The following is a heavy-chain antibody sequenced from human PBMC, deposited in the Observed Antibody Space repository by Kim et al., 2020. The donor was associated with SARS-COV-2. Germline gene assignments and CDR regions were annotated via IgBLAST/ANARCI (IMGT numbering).Heavy chain of an antibody. D-gene: IGHD6-6*01. J-gene: IGHJ3*01. CDR3: ARQPEARVDGFDF. CDR2: IHPGDSDS. Sequence: GESLKISCRASGYSFPDYWIGWVRQRPGKGLEYMGSIHPGDSDSRYGPSFHGQVTFSADMSTGTVFLQWMSLKASDTATYFCARQPEARVDGFDFWGGGTMVSVSS. CDR1: GYSFPDYW. V-gene: IGHV5-51*01.